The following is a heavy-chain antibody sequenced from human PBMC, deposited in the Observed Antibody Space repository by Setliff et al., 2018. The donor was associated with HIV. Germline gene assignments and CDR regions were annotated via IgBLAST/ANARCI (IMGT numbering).Heavy chain of an antibody. CDR2: IRYDGSNK. D-gene: IGHD3-22*01. CDR3: AKDRYYDSSGSPFDY. V-gene: IGHV3-30*02. Sequence: GGSLRLSCVASGFTFSNYGMHWVRQAPGKGLEWVAFIRYDGSNKYYADSVKGRFTISRDNSKNTLYLQMNSLRAEDTAVYYCAKDRYYDSSGSPFDYWGQGTLVTVSS. CDR1: GFTFSNYG. J-gene: IGHJ4*02.